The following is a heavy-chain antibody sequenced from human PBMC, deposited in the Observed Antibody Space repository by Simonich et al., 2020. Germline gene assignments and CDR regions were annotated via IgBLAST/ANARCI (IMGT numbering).Heavy chain of an antibody. D-gene: IGHD6-19*01. Sequence: EVQLVESGGGLVKPGGSLRLSCAASGFTFSSYSMNWVRQAPGKGLEWVSSIISSSSYIYYADSVNGRFTISRDNAKNSLYLQMNSLRAEDTAVYYCARWIAVAGTGAYGMDVWGQGTTVTVSS. CDR2: IISSSSYI. CDR1: GFTFSSYS. CDR3: ARWIAVAGTGAYGMDV. V-gene: IGHV3-21*01. J-gene: IGHJ6*02.